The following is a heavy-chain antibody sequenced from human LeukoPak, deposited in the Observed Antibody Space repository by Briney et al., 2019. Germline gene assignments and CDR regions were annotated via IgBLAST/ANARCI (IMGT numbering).Heavy chain of an antibody. CDR3: AKDHPFDYYYDSSGYLLY. Sequence: GGSVRLSCAASGFTFSSYAMTWVRQAPGKGLEWVSAISGSGGSAYYADSVEARFTISRDSSKNTLYPQMNSLRAEDTAVYYCAKDHPFDYYYDSSGYLLYWGPGNLGTVSS. V-gene: IGHV3-23*01. CDR1: GFTFSSYA. D-gene: IGHD3-22*01. CDR2: ISGSGGSA. J-gene: IGHJ4*02.